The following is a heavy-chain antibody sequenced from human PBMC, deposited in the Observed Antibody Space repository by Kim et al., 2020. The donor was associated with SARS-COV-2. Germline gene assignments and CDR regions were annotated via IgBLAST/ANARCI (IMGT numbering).Heavy chain of an antibody. D-gene: IGHD2-21*02. CDR2: IYSGGSS. J-gene: IGHJ4*02. CDR1: GFSVSSYS. Sequence: GGSLRLSCAASGFSVSSYSMSWVRQAPGKGLEWVSIIYSGGSSYYADYAKGRFIISRDKSKNTLYLQISSLRAEETADNYCARDRVTADMGYCGQGTLVT. CDR3: ARDRVTADMGY. V-gene: IGHV3-66*01.